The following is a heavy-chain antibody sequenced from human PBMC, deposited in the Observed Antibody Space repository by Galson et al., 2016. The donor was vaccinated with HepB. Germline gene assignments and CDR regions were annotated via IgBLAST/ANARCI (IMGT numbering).Heavy chain of an antibody. CDR2: IKSKTDGGTI. CDR3: TTDPRYYYHSSGYYHEYFDH. V-gene: IGHV3-15*01. CDR1: GFTFSNAW. D-gene: IGHD3-22*01. J-gene: IGHJ4*02. Sequence: SLRLSCAASGFTFSNAWMSWVRQAPGKGLEWVGRIKSKTDGGTIDYAAPVKGRFTISRDDSKNTLNLQMNSLKTEDTAVYYCTTDPRYYYHSSGYYHEYFDHWGQGSLVTVSS.